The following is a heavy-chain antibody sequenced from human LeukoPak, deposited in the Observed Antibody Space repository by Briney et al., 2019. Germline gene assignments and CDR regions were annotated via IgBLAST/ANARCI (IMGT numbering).Heavy chain of an antibody. CDR3: AKDMGYCSSTSCYVLDY. Sequence: PGRSLRLSCAASGFTFDDYAMHSVRQAPGKGLEWVSGTSWNSGSIGYADSVKGRFTISRDNAKNSLYLQMNSLRAEDTALYYCAKDMGYCSSTSCYVLDYWGQGTLVTVSS. J-gene: IGHJ4*02. CDR1: GFTFDDYA. CDR2: TSWNSGSI. V-gene: IGHV3-9*01. D-gene: IGHD2-2*01.